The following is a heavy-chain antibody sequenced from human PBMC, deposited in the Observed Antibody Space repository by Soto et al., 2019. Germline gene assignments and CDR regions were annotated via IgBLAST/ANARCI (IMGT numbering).Heavy chain of an antibody. Sequence: ASVKVSCKASGYTFTSYGISWVRQAPGRGLEWMGWISAYNGNTNYAQKLQGRVTMTTDTSTSTAYMELRSLRSDDTAVYYCARSGQPRSYYYYYYGMDVWGQGTTVTVSS. D-gene: IGHD3-10*01. CDR2: ISAYNGNT. CDR1: GYTFTSYG. V-gene: IGHV1-18*01. J-gene: IGHJ6*02. CDR3: ARSGQPRSYYYYYYGMDV.